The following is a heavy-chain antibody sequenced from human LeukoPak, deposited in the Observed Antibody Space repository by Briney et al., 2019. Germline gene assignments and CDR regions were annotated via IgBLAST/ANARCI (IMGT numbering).Heavy chain of an antibody. CDR3: ARAYCSGGSCYFFDY. CDR2: ISAYNGNT. CDR1: GYTFTSYG. V-gene: IGHV1-18*01. J-gene: IGHJ4*02. D-gene: IGHD2-15*01. Sequence: GASVKVSCKASGYTFTSYGISWVRQAPGQGLEWMGWISAYNGNTNYAQKLQGGVTMTTDTSTSTAYMEPRSLRSDDTAVYYCARAYCSGGSCYFFDYWGQGTLVTVSS.